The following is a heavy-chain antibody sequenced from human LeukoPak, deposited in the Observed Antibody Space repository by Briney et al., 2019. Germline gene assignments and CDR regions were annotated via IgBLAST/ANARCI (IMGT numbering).Heavy chain of an antibody. J-gene: IGHJ4*02. D-gene: IGHD5-12*01. Sequence: SETLPLTCTVSGGSISSYYWSWIRQPPGKGLEWIGYIYYSGSTNYNPSLKRRVTISVDTSKNQFSLKLSSVTAADTAVYYCARGRDIVATTDFDYWGQGTLVTVSS. CDR2: IYYSGST. CDR1: GGSISSYY. CDR3: ARGRDIVATTDFDY. V-gene: IGHV4-59*01.